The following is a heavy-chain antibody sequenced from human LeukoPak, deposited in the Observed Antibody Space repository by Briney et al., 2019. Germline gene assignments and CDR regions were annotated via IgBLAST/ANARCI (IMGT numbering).Heavy chain of an antibody. J-gene: IGHJ3*02. CDR2: ISYDGSNK. CDR1: GFTFSSYG. V-gene: IGHV3-30*18. Sequence: GGSLRLSCAASGFTFSSYGMHWVRQAPGKGLEWVAVISYDGSNKYYADSVKGRFTISRDNSKNTLYLQMNSLRAEDTAVYYCAKPRIQDDAFDIWGQGTMVTVSS. D-gene: IGHD5-18*01. CDR3: AKPRIQDDAFDI.